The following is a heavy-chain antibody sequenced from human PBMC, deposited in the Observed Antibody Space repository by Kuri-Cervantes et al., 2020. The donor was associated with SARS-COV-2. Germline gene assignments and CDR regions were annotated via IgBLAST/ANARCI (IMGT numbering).Heavy chain of an antibody. Sequence: ESLKISCAVYGGSLSGSFRSWIRQSPGKGLEWIGHLDTSGSTTYNPSLKSRVTISIDTSKNQVSLRLTSATAADTAVYYCGRVSWLQLWYRYSDSWGRGTLVTVSS. D-gene: IGHD5-24*01. CDR1: GGSLSGSF. CDR3: GRVSWLQLWYRYSDS. CDR2: LDTSGST. V-gene: IGHV4-4*09. J-gene: IGHJ4*02.